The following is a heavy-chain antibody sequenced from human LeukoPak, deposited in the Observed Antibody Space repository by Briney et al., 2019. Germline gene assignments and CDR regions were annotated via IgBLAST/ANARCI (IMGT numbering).Heavy chain of an antibody. CDR1: GFTFSSYS. J-gene: IGHJ6*02. V-gene: IGHV3-48*02. CDR3: ATGLIGLDYYYGLDV. CDR2: IGSDSTTI. Sequence: QSGGSLRLSCTASGFTFSSYSMSWVRQAPGKGLEWISYIGSDSTTIYYADSVKGRFTISRDNAKNSLSLQMNSLRDDDTAVYYCATGLIGLDYYYGLDVWGQGTTVTVSS. D-gene: IGHD2/OR15-2a*01.